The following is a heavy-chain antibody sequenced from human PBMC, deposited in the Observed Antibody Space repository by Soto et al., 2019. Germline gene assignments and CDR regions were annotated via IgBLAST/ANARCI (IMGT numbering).Heavy chain of an antibody. D-gene: IGHD3-16*01. CDR1: GFKFRNYA. CDR3: AKDRRAGGNSAFYFDF. CDR2: ISATGGGT. Sequence: HGCSLRLSCAASGFKFRNYAMSGVRQAPGKGLEWVSLISATGGGTYYADSVKGRFTISRDNSHNTLYLQVHSLTAEDTAVYYCAKDRRAGGNSAFYFDFWGQGAQVTVSS. V-gene: IGHV3-23*01. J-gene: IGHJ4*02.